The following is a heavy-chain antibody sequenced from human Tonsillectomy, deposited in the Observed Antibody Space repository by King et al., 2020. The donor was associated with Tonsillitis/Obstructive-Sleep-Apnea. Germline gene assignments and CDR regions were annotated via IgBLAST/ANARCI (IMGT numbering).Heavy chain of an antibody. CDR2: IIPIFGTA. CDR1: GGTFSSYA. CDR3: ARLDSISSDCGGDCYSDY. J-gene: IGHJ4*02. D-gene: IGHD2-21*01. V-gene: IGHV1-69*01. Sequence: QLVQSGAEVKKPGSSVKVSCKASGGTFSSYAISWVRQAPGQGLEWMGGIIPIFGTANYAQKFQGRVTITADESTSTAYMELSSLRSEDTAVYYCARLDSISSDCGGDCYSDYWGQGTLVTVSS.